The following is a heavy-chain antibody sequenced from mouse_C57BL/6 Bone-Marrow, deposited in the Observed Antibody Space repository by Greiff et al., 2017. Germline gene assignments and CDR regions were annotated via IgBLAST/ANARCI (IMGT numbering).Heavy chain of an antibody. Sequence: QVQLQQSRAELVRPGASVTLSCKASGYTFTDYEMHWVKQTPVHGLEWIGAIDPETGGTAYNQKFKGKAILTADKSSSTAYMELRSLTSEDSAVYYCTRYRGGDYYGSSWGDYWGQGTTLTVSS. D-gene: IGHD1-1*01. CDR2: IDPETGGT. V-gene: IGHV1-15*01. J-gene: IGHJ2*01. CDR3: TRYRGGDYYGSSWGDY. CDR1: GYTFTDYE.